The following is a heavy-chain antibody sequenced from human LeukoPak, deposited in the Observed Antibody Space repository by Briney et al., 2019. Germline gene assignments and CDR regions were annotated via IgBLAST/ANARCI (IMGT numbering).Heavy chain of an antibody. CDR2: ISSSSGYI. CDR1: GFTFSSYS. D-gene: IGHD2-2*01. J-gene: IGHJ6*04. V-gene: IGHV3-21*01. Sequence: GGSLRLSCAASGFTFSSYSMNWVRQAPGKGLEWVSSISSSSGYIYYADSVKGRFTISRDNAKNSLYLQMNSLRAEDTAVYYCARVNGGYQLLSYYYYGMDVWGKGTTVTVSS. CDR3: ARVNGGYQLLSYYYYGMDV.